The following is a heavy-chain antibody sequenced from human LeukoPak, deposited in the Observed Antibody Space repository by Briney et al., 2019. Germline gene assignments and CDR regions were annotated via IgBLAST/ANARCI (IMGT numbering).Heavy chain of an antibody. CDR3: AKDKAKPVYYYMDV. J-gene: IGHJ6*03. CDR1: GFTFDDYA. CDR2: ITEDGRHT. V-gene: IGHV3-43*02. Sequence: GGSLRLSCAASGFTFDDYAMHWVRQAPGKGLGWVSLITEDGRHTFYADSVKGRFTISRDNSKNSLYLQMNSLTTEDTALYYCAKDKAKPVYYYMDVWGKGATVTVSS.